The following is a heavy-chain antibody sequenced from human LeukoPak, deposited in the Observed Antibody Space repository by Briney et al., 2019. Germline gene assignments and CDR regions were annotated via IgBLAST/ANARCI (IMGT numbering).Heavy chain of an antibody. D-gene: IGHD6-19*01. V-gene: IGHV1-2*04. CDR3: ARGHSSGPYGWFDP. Sequence: ASVKVSCKASGYTFTGYYMHWVRQAPGQGLEWMGWINPNSGGTNYAQKFQGWVTMTRDTSISTAYMELSRLRSDDTAVYYCARGHSSGPYGWFDPWGQGTLVTVPS. CDR1: GYTFTGYY. J-gene: IGHJ5*02. CDR2: INPNSGGT.